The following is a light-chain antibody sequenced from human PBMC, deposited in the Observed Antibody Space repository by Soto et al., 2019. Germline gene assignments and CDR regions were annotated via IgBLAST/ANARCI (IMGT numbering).Light chain of an antibody. Sequence: QSALTQPPSASGSRGQSVTISCTGTSSDVGGYNFVSWYQQHPGKAPKVILYEVTKRPSGVPDRFSGFKSGNTASLTVSGLQTEDEVHYYCSSYAGSKNRYVFGTGTKLTVL. J-gene: IGLJ1*01. CDR2: EVT. CDR1: SSDVGGYNF. V-gene: IGLV2-8*01. CDR3: SSYAGSKNRYV.